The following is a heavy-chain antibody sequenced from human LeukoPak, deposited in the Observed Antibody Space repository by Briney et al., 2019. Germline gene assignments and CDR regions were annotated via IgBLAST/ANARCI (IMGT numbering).Heavy chain of an antibody. Sequence: SETLSLTCAVYGGSFSGYYWSWIRQPPGKGLEWIGEINHSGSTNYKPSLKSRVTISVDTSKNQFSLKLSSVTAADTAVYYCATQTLRSWFDPWGQGTLVTVSS. V-gene: IGHV4-34*01. CDR1: GGSFSGYY. CDR2: INHSGST. D-gene: IGHD3-16*01. CDR3: ATQTLRSWFDP. J-gene: IGHJ5*02.